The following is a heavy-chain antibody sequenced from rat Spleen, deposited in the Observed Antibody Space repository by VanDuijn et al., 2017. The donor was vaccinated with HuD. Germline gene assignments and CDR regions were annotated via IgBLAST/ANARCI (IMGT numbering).Heavy chain of an antibody. CDR1: GFTFSDYG. J-gene: IGHJ4*01. CDR3: ARGYVMDA. CDR2: ITTGGDTT. Sequence: EVQLVESGGGLVQPGRSLKLSCAASGFTFSDYGMAWVRQAPTKGLEWVAYITTGGDTTFYRDSVKGRFTVSRDNAKSTLYLQMDSLRSEDTATYYCARGYVMDAWGQGASVTVSS. V-gene: IGHV5S13*01.